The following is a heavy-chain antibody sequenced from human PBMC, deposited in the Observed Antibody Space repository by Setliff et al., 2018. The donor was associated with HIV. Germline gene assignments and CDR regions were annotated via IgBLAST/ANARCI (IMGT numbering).Heavy chain of an antibody. CDR3: AHNRDHSTGPYFYDY. CDR1: GFSLSISGVG. CDR2: IYWNDDK. J-gene: IGHJ4*02. V-gene: IGHV2-5*01. Sequence: SGPTLVNPTQTLTLTCTFSGFSLSISGVGVGWIRQPPGKALEWLALIYWNDDKRYRPSLKSRLTITKDTSKNQVVLTMINMDPVDTGTYYCAHNRDHSTGPYFYDYWGQGTRVTVSS. D-gene: IGHD6-19*01.